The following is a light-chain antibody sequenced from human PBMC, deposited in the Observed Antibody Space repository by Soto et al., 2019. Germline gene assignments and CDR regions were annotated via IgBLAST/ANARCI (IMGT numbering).Light chain of an antibody. CDR1: QDISNY. CDR2: DAS. V-gene: IGKV1-33*01. J-gene: IGKJ4*01. Sequence: DIQMTQSPSSLSASVGDRVTITCQASQDISNYLNWYQQKPGKAPKLLIYDASNLETGVPSRISGSVSGTDFTFPISGLQPEDTATYYCQQYENPLLTFGGGTKVEIK. CDR3: QQYENPLLT.